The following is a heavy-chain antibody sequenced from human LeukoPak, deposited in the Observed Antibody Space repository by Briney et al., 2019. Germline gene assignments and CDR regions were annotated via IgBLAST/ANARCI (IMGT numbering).Heavy chain of an antibody. V-gene: IGHV5-51*01. D-gene: IGHD6-19*01. CDR1: GYRFTNYW. CDR2: INPADGYT. CDR3: ARPHDTGVGASGSGWSCFDF. Sequence: GESLKISCKGSGYRFTNYWIGWVRQMPGKGLEWMGIINPADGYTRYSPSFQGQVTISTDTSIFTAYLQWSSLKASDTAIYYCARPHDTGVGASGSGWSCFDFWGQGTLITVSS. J-gene: IGHJ4*02.